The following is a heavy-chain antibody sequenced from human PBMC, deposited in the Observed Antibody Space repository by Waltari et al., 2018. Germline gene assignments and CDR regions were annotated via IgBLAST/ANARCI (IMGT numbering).Heavy chain of an antibody. Sequence: VQLVESGGGLVQPGRSLRLSCAASGFTFDDYSLHWVRQAPGKGLEWVSVISWNRGSIGYADSVKGRFTISRDNAKNSLYLQMNSLRAEDTALYYCVVVVAATGDYWGQGTLVTVSS. D-gene: IGHD2-15*01. CDR2: ISWNRGSI. CDR1: GFTFDDYS. V-gene: IGHV3-9*01. CDR3: VVVVAATGDY. J-gene: IGHJ4*02.